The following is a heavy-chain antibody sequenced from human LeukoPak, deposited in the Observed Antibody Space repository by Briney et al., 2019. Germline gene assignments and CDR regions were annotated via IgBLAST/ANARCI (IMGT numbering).Heavy chain of an antibody. V-gene: IGHV5-51*01. CDR2: IYPGDSDT. D-gene: IGHD3-10*01. J-gene: IGHJ5*02. CDR1: GYSFTSYW. Sequence: GESLKISCKGSGYSFTSYWIGWVRQMPGKDLEWMGIIYPGDSDTRYSPSFRGQVTISAHKSISTAYLQWSSLKASDTAMYYCARGGVRGVDWFDPWGQGTLVTVSS. CDR3: ARGGVRGVDWFDP.